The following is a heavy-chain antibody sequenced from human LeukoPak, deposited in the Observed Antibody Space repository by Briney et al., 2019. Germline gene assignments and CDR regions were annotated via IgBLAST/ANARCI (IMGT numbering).Heavy chain of an antibody. CDR2: IKGDGSDN. V-gene: IGHV3-7*04. J-gene: IGHJ4*02. CDR1: GFTFRSYW. CDR3: ARDLGYYRADS. Sequence: GGSLRLSCAASGFTFRSYWKSWVRQAPGKGLEWVANIKGDGSDNHYVDSVRGRFTISRDNAKNSLYLQMNSLRAEDTAVYYCARDLGYYRADSWGQGTLVTVSS. D-gene: IGHD1-26*01.